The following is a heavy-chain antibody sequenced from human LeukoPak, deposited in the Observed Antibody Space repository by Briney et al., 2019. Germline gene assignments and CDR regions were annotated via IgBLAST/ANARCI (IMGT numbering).Heavy chain of an antibody. Sequence: PGGSLRLSCAASGFTFTTYWMSWVRQAPGKGLEWVANIKQDGTEKYYVDSVKGRFTISRDNAKNSLYLQMNSLRAEDTAVYYCAKDRTRRWLVVVVPAATNDYWGQGTLVTVSS. D-gene: IGHD2-2*01. J-gene: IGHJ4*02. CDR3: AKDRTRRWLVVVVPAATNDY. CDR2: IKQDGTEK. CDR1: GFTFTTYW. V-gene: IGHV3-7*03.